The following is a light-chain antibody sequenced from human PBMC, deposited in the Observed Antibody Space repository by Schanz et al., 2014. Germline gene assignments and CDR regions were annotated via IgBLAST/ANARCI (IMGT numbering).Light chain of an antibody. CDR2: DVS. CDR3: CLYAGSYVL. CDR1: SSDVGGYNY. Sequence: QSVLTQPRSVSGSPGQSVTISCTGTSSDVGGYNYVSWYQQHPGKAPKLMIYDVSNRPSGVSDRFSGSNSGNAASLTVSGLQAEDEADYYCCLYAGSYVLFGGGTKLTVL. V-gene: IGLV2-11*01. J-gene: IGLJ2*01.